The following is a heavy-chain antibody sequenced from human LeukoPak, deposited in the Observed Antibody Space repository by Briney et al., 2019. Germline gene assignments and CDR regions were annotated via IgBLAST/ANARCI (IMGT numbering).Heavy chain of an antibody. CDR3: ARAPSDSWFDP. CDR2: IYYSGST. V-gene: IGHV4-59*06. J-gene: IGHJ5*02. D-gene: IGHD2-21*02. Sequence: NTSETLSLTCTVSAGSISTYYWSWIRQHPGKGLEWIGYIYYSGSTYYNPSLKSRVTISVDTSKNQFSLRLSSVTAADTAVYYCARAPSDSWFDPWGQGTLVTVSS. CDR1: AGSISTYY.